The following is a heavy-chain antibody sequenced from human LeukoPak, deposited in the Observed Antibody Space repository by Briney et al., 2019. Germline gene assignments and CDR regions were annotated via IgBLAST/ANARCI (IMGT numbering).Heavy chain of an antibody. CDR3: ARQSITMVRGVHYFDY. CDR1: GYSFTSYW. Sequence: GESLKISCKGSGYSFTSYWIGWVRQMPGKGLEWMGIIYPGDSDTRYSPSFQGQVTISADKSISTACLQWSSLKASDTAMYYCARQSITMVRGVHYFDYWGQGTLVTVSS. CDR2: IYPGDSDT. J-gene: IGHJ4*02. V-gene: IGHV5-51*01. D-gene: IGHD3-10*01.